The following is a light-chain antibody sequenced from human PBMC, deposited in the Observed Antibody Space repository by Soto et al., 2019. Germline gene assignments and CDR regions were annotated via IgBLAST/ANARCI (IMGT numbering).Light chain of an antibody. Sequence: QSALTQPASVSGSPGESITISCTGTSSDIGTYNLVSWYQQHPGKAPKLLIFEGSRRPSGVSNRFSGSKSGHTASLTISGLQAEDEDDYYCCSFAGSSTFDVLGSGTTVTVL. CDR3: CSFAGSSTFDV. CDR2: EGS. CDR1: SSDIGTYNL. V-gene: IGLV2-23*01. J-gene: IGLJ1*01.